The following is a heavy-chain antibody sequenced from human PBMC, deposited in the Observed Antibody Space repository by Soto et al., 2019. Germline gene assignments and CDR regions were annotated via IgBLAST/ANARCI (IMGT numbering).Heavy chain of an antibody. CDR2: ISVSGNII. Sequence: PGGSLRLSCAASGFTFSTYEFNWVRQAPGRGLEWISYISVSGNIIKYAESVKGRFTISRDNADNSLHLHMSNLRVDDTALYFCVRDTMRASAAASLDYCGQGTQVTVSS. V-gene: IGHV3-48*03. J-gene: IGHJ4*02. D-gene: IGHD2-2*01. CDR3: VRDTMRASAAASLDY. CDR1: GFTFSTYE.